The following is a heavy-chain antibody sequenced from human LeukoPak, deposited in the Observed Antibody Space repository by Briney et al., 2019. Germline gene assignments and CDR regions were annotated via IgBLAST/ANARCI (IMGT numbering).Heavy chain of an antibody. V-gene: IGHV3-7*01. CDR3: ARDLIWFGELLGAFDI. Sequence: GGSLRLSCAASGFTFSSYWMSWVRQAPGKGLEWVANIKQDGSEKYYVDSVKGRFTISRGNAKNSLYLQMNSLRAEDTAVYYCARDLIWFGELLGAFDIWGQGTMVTVSS. D-gene: IGHD3-10*01. CDR2: IKQDGSEK. CDR1: GFTFSSYW. J-gene: IGHJ3*02.